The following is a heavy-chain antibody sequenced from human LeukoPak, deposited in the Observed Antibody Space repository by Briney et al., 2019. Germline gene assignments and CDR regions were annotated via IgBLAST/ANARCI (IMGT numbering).Heavy chain of an antibody. D-gene: IGHD6-6*01. CDR3: ARELVQTNTFDY. CDR1: GGSISSYY. J-gene: IGHJ4*02. Sequence: SETLSLTCTVSGGSISSYYWSWIRQPPGKGLEWIGYTHYSGSTNYNPSLKSRVTISVDTSKNQFSLKLSSVTAADTAVYYCARELVQTNTFDYWGQGTLVTVSS. V-gene: IGHV4-59*12. CDR2: THYSGST.